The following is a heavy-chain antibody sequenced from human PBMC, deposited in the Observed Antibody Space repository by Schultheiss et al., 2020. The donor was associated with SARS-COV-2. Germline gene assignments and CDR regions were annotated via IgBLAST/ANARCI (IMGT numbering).Heavy chain of an antibody. Sequence: GGSLRLSCAASGFTFSSYWMSWVRQAPGKGLEWVANIKQDGSEKYYVDSVKGRFTISRDNAKNSLYLQMNSLRAEDTAVYYCAREKRGIAAAGRFDYWGQGTLVTVSS. V-gene: IGHV3-7*03. CDR3: AREKRGIAAAGRFDY. D-gene: IGHD6-13*01. CDR2: IKQDGSEK. J-gene: IGHJ4*02. CDR1: GFTFSSYW.